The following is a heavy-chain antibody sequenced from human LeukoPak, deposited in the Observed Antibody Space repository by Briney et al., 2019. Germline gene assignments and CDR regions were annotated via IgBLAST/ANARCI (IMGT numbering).Heavy chain of an antibody. J-gene: IGHJ4*02. V-gene: IGHV3-23*01. Sequence: PGGSLRLSCAASRFTFSNLAMSWVGQPPGKGLEWVSLISGSGDTTYYADSVKGRFTISRDNSKNTLYLQMNSLRAEDTAVYYCAILRKSLWIPEFDYWGQGTLVTVSS. CDR3: AILRKSLWIPEFDY. CDR2: ISGSGDTT. D-gene: IGHD1-1*01. CDR1: RFTFSNLA.